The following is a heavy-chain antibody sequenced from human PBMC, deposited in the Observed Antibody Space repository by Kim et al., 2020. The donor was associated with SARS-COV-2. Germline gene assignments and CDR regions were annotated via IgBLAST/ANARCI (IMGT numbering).Heavy chain of an antibody. D-gene: IGHD4-17*01. CDR2: IIPIFGTA. J-gene: IGHJ4*02. CDR3: ATGGSGDLGANDGY. CDR1: GGTFSSYA. Sequence: SVKVSCKASGGTFSSYAISWVRQAPGQGLEWMGGIIPIFGTANYAQKFQGRVTITADESTSTAYMELSSLRSEDTAVYYCATGGSGDLGANDGYWGQGTLVTVSS. V-gene: IGHV1-69*13.